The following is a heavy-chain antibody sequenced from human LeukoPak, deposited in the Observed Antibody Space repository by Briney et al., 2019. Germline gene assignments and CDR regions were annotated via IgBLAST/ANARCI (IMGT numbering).Heavy chain of an antibody. Sequence: GGTLSLSCTASGFTFGDYGMSWVSQAPGKGLEWVGFIRSKTYGGTTEYAASVKGRFTISRDDSKSIAYLQINSLRTEDTAVYYCTRGQGLEYWGLGTLVTVSS. CDR2: IRSKTYGGTT. CDR1: GFTFGDYG. V-gene: IGHV3-49*04. J-gene: IGHJ4*02. CDR3: TRGQGLEY.